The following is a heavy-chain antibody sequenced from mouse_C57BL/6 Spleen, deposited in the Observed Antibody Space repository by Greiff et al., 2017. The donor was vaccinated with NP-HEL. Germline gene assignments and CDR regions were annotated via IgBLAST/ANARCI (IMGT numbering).Heavy chain of an antibody. V-gene: IGHV1-5*01. D-gene: IGHD1-1*01. J-gene: IGHJ2*01. Sequence: EVQLQQSGTVLARPGASVKMSCKTSGYTFTSYWMHWVKQRPGQGLEWIGAIYPGNSDTSYNQKFKGKAKLTAVTSASTAYMELSSLTNEDSAVYYCTRSTLWGSSYPDYWGQGTTLTVSS. CDR2: IYPGNSDT. CDR3: TRSTLWGSSYPDY. CDR1: GYTFTSYW.